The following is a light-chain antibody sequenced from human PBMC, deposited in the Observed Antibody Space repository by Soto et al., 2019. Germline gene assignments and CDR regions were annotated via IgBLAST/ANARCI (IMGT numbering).Light chain of an antibody. CDR3: QQYSNWPCT. V-gene: IGKV3-15*01. CDR2: GES. J-gene: IGKJ2*02. CDR1: QSVGSN. Sequence: EIVMTQSPATLSVSPGERVTLSCRASQSVGSNLAWYQQKPGQVPRLLIYGESSRATGIPTTFSGSGSGAEFTLTISSLQSEDFAIYYCQQYSNWPCTFGQGTKLEIK.